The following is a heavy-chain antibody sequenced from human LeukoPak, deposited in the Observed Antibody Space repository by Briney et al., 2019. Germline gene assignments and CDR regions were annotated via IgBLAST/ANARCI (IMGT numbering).Heavy chain of an antibody. CDR3: ARENNDYGGKKAFDY. J-gene: IGHJ4*02. D-gene: IGHD4-23*01. CDR1: GGSISSYY. CDR2: MYYSGST. Sequence: ASETLSLTCTVSGGSISSYYWSWIREPPGKGLEWIGYMYYSGSTNYNPSLKSRVSISVDTSKNQFSLKLSSVTAADTAVYYCARENNDYGGKKAFDYWGQGTLVTVSS. V-gene: IGHV4-59*12.